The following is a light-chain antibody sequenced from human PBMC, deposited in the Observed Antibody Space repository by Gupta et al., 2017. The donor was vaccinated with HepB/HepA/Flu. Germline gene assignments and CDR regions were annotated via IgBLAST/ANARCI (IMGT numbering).Light chain of an antibody. V-gene: IGKV3-15*01. CDR3: QQYNNWPPLT. CDR1: QSVSSN. J-gene: IGKJ4*01. CDR2: GAS. Sequence: EIVMTQSPATLSVSPGERATLSCRASQSVSSNLAWYQQKPGQAPRLLIYGASTRATGIPARFSGSGSGTEFTLTISSRQSEDFAVYYCQQYNNWPPLTFGGGTKVEIK.